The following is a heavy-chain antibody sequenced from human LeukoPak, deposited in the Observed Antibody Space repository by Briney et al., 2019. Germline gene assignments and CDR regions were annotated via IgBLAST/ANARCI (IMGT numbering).Heavy chain of an antibody. J-gene: IGHJ4*02. CDR3: ARGGIAAAGPELDY. CDR1: GYTFTTYY. Sequence: GASVKVSCKASGYTFTTYYMHWVRQAPGQGLEINPSGGSTTYAQNFQGRVTMTRDTSTSAVYMEVSSLRSDDTAVYYCARGGIAAAGPELDYWGQGTLVTVSS. V-gene: IGHV1-46*01. CDR2: NPSGGST. D-gene: IGHD6-13*01.